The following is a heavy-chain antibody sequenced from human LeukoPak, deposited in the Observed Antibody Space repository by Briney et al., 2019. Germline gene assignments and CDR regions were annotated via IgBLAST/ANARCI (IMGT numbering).Heavy chain of an antibody. V-gene: IGHV3-21*01. CDR1: GFTLGTHC. J-gene: IGHJ4*02. CDR2: ISSSSNYI. CDR3: VRSQGGYYYDSSGYYQGPLDY. Sequence: PGGSLRLSCAASGFTLGTHCMTWVRQAPGKGLEWVSSISSSSNYIHYADSVRGRFTISRDNAGNSLYLQMNGLRAEDTAMYYCVRSQGGYYYDSSGYYQGPLDYWGQGTLVTVSS. D-gene: IGHD3-22*01.